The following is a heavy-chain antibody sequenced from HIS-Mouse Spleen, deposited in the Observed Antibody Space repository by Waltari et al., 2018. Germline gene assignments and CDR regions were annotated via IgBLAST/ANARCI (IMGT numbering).Heavy chain of an antibody. V-gene: IGHV3-33*06. CDR1: GFTFSSYG. CDR3: AKGGLMVYAIGDY. CDR2: IWYDGSNK. J-gene: IGHJ4*02. Sequence: QVQLVESGGGVVQPGRSLRLSCAASGFTFSSYGMHWVRPAPGKGLEWVEVIWYDGSNKYYADSVKGRFTISRDNSKNTLYLQMNSLRAEDTAVYYCAKGGLMVYAIGDYWGQGTLVTVSS. D-gene: IGHD2-8*01.